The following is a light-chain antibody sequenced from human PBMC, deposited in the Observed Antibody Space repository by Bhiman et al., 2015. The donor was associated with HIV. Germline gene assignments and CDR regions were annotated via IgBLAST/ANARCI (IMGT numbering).Light chain of an antibody. Sequence: QSALTQPASVSGCPGQSITISCTGTSTDVGGYKYVSWYQQHPGKVPKLLIYDVSERPSGISDRFSGSKSGNTASLTISGLQAEDEADYYCCSYANVGSSSFVFGGGTKLTVL. CDR3: CSYANVGSSSFV. J-gene: IGLJ2*01. V-gene: IGLV2-23*02. CDR1: STDVGGYKY. CDR2: DVS.